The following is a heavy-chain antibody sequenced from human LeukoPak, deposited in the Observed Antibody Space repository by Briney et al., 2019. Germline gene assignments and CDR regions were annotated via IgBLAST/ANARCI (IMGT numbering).Heavy chain of an antibody. D-gene: IGHD6-19*01. CDR1: GXSFTTYW. Sequence: GGSLKISCTGSGXSFTTYWIGWVRQMPGKGLEWMGVIYPEDSDIRSSPSFQGQITISADKSISTAYLQWSSLKASDTAMYYCGRPSSENSGWTVSYWGQGTLLTVSS. V-gene: IGHV5-51*01. J-gene: IGHJ4*02. CDR3: GRPSSENSGWTVSY. CDR2: IYPEDSDI.